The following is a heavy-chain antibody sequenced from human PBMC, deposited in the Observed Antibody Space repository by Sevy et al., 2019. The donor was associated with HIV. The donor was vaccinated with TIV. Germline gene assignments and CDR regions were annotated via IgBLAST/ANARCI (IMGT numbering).Heavy chain of an antibody. Sequence: ASVKVSCKASGYTFTSYYMHWVRQAPGQGLEWMGIINPSGGSTSYAQKFQGGVTMTRDTSTSTVYMELSSLRSEDTAVYYCAREGSSATKNNWFDPWGQGTLVTVSS. CDR2: INPSGGST. D-gene: IGHD6-6*01. J-gene: IGHJ5*02. CDR3: AREGSSATKNNWFDP. V-gene: IGHV1-46*03. CDR1: GYTFTSYY.